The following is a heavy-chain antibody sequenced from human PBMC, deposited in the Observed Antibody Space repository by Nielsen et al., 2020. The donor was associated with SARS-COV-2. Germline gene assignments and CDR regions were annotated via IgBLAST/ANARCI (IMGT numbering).Heavy chain of an antibody. J-gene: IGHJ6*02. CDR3: ARDSCGGSCFYYYYGMDV. CDR2: IYYSGST. CDR1: GGSISSYY. Sequence: SETLSLTCTVSGGSISSYYWSWIRQPPGKGLEWIGYIYYSGSTNYNPSLKSRVTISVDTSKNQFSLKLSSVTAADTAVYYCARDSCGGSCFYYYYGMDVWGQGTTVTVSS. V-gene: IGHV4-59*13. D-gene: IGHD2-15*01.